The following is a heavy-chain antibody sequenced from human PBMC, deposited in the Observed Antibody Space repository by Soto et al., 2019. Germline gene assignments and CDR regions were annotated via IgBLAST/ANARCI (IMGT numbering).Heavy chain of an antibody. CDR3: AADTWEDTAMVTDYYGMDV. CDR2: IVVGSGNT. J-gene: IGHJ6*02. CDR1: GFTFTSSA. D-gene: IGHD5-18*01. Sequence: GASVKVSCKASGFTFTSSAVQWVRQARGQRLEWIGWIVVGSGNTNYAQKFQERVTITRDMSTSTAYMELSSLRSEDTAVYYCAADTWEDTAMVTDYYGMDVWGQGTTVTVPS. V-gene: IGHV1-58*01.